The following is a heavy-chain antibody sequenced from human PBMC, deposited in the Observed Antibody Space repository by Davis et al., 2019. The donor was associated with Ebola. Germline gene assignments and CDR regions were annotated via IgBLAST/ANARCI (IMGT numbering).Heavy chain of an antibody. D-gene: IGHD3-22*01. CDR3: ARSFITHYYYYGMDV. Sequence: GESLKISCAASGFTFSSYSMNWVRQAPGKGLEWVSYISSSNSTIYYADSVKGRFTISRDNAKNSLYLQMNSLRDEDTAVYYCARSFITHYYYYGMDVWGQGTTVTVSS. V-gene: IGHV3-48*02. J-gene: IGHJ6*02. CDR1: GFTFSSYS. CDR2: ISSSNSTI.